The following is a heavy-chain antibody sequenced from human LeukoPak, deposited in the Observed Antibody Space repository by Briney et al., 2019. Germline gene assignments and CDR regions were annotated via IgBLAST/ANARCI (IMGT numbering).Heavy chain of an antibody. V-gene: IGHV3-53*01. Sequence: GGSLRLSCAASGFTVSSNYMSWVRQAPGKGLEWVSVIYSGGSTYYADSVKGRFTISRDNSKNTLYLQMNSLRAEDTAVYYCARAGTALDPTYLDYWGQGTLVTVSS. D-gene: IGHD3/OR15-3a*01. CDR2: IYSGGST. CDR1: GFTVSSNY. CDR3: ARAGTALDPTYLDY. J-gene: IGHJ4*02.